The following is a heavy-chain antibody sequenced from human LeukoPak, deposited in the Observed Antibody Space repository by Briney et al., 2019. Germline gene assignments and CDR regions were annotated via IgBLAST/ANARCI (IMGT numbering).Heavy chain of an antibody. J-gene: IGHJ4*02. V-gene: IGHV5-51*01. CDR1: GYSFTSYW. CDR3: ARRVSLRFGELLSHYFDY. CDR2: IYPGDSDT. Sequence: ASVKVSCKGSGYSFTSYWIGWVRQMPGKGLEWMGIIYPGDSDTRYSPSFQGQVTISADKSISTAYLQWSSLKASDTAMYYCARRVSLRFGELLSHYFDYWGQGTLVTVSS. D-gene: IGHD3-10*01.